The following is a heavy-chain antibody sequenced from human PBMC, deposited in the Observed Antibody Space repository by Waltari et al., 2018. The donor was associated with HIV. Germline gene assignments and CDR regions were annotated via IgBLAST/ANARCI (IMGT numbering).Heavy chain of an antibody. CDR3: ARHALRVGASYWYFDL. CDR1: GGSMSNRNYF. Sequence: QLQLQESGPGLVKPSETLSLTCTVSGGSMSNRNYFWGWIRQPPGKGLEWIGRICYSGEGHYTPPLKSRVTMSVDTSKNPFSRKLSSVTATDTAVYYCARHALRVGASYWYFDLWGRGTLVTVSS. CDR2: ICYSGEG. D-gene: IGHD1-26*01. V-gene: IGHV4-39*01. J-gene: IGHJ2*01.